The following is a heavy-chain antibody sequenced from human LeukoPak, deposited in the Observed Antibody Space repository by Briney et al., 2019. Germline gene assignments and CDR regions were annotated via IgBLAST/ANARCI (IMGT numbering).Heavy chain of an antibody. CDR3: AKAGTTGIHHWFDP. Sequence: PSETLCLTCVVSGYSISNDYYWGWIRQPPGKGLEWIGNIYHSGGSYYNPSLKSRVTILVDTSKNQFSLKLSSVTAADTAVYYCAKAGTTGIHHWFDPWGHGNLVTVSS. CDR2: IYHSGGS. J-gene: IGHJ5*02. V-gene: IGHV4-38-2*01. CDR1: GYSISNDYY. D-gene: IGHD1-1*01.